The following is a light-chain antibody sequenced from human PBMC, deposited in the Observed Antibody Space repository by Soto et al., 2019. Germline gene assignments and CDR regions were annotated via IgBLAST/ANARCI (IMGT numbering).Light chain of an antibody. Sequence: QSALTQPPSASGSPGQSVPIACTGTRSDVGGYDYVSWYQQHPGKAPKLVIYEVSKRPSGVPDRFSGSKSGNTASLTVSGLQAEDEADYYCSSYAGSNNYVFGTGTQLTVL. J-gene: IGLJ1*01. CDR1: RSDVGGYDY. CDR2: EVS. CDR3: SSYAGSNNYV. V-gene: IGLV2-8*01.